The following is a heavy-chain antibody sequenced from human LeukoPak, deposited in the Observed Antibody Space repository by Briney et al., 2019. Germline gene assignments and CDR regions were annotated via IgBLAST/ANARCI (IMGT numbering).Heavy chain of an antibody. J-gene: IGHJ5*02. D-gene: IGHD1-26*01. CDR2: IYYSGST. Sequence: PSETLSLTCTVSGGSISSSSYYWGWIRQPPGKGLEWIGSIYYSGSTYYNPSLKSRVTISVDTSKNQFSLKLSSVTAADTAVYYCARGSLIVGATTWFDPWGQGTLVTVSS. CDR3: ARGSLIVGATTWFDP. V-gene: IGHV4-39*07. CDR1: GGSISSSSYY.